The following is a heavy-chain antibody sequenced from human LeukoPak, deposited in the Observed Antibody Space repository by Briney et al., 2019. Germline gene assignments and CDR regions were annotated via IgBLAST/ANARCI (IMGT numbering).Heavy chain of an antibody. Sequence: SETLSLTCXVSGGSISSYYWSWIRQPPGKGLEGIGGIYYSGSTNYNPSLHSRVTISVDTSKNQSSLKLSSVTAADTAVYYCARDFDPWGQGTLVTVSS. CDR2: IYYSGST. CDR1: GGSISSYY. J-gene: IGHJ5*02. CDR3: ARDFDP. V-gene: IGHV4-59*01.